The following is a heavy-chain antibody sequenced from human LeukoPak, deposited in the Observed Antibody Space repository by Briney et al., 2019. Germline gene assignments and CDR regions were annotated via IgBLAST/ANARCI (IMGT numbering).Heavy chain of an antibody. Sequence: GGSLRLSCAASGFTVTNNYMSWVRQAPGKGLEWVSIISGGGSIYYADSVKGRFTISRDNSKNTVFLRMNSLRAEDTAVYYCARATMSTWLQYFQYWGQGTLVTVSP. J-gene: IGHJ1*01. V-gene: IGHV3-66*01. CDR1: GFTVTNNY. CDR3: ARATMSTWLQYFQY. D-gene: IGHD5-12*01. CDR2: ISGGGSI.